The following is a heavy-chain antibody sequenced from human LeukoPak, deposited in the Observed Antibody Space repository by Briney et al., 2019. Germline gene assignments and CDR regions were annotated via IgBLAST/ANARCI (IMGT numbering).Heavy chain of an antibody. D-gene: IGHD3-22*01. CDR1: GYTFTSYG. CDR3: TLTRFYHDSSGYYSGY. V-gene: IGHV1-18*01. CDR2: ISGYNGNT. J-gene: IGHJ4*02. Sequence: ASVKVSCKASGYTFTSYGISWVRQAPGEGLEWMGWISGYNGNTNYAQKLQGRVTLTTDTSTNTAYMELRSLTSDDTAVYYCTLTRFYHDSSGYYSGYWGQGTLVTVSS.